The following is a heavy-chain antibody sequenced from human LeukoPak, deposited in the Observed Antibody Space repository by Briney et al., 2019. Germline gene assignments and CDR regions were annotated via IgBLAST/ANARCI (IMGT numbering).Heavy chain of an antibody. CDR1: GFTFSSFW. D-gene: IGHD7-27*01. CDR3: AKGNWGNPFDI. J-gene: IGHJ3*02. Sequence: GGSLRLSCAASGFTFSSFWMTWVRQAPGQGLEWVASKQQDGREKYYVDSVKGRFTVSRDNAKNSLYLQMNSLRADDTALYYCAKGNWGNPFDIWGQGTMVTVFS. CDR2: KQQDGREK. V-gene: IGHV3-7*03.